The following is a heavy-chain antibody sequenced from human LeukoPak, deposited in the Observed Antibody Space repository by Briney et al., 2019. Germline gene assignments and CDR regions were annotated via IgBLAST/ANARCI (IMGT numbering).Heavy chain of an antibody. J-gene: IGHJ4*02. Sequence: GASVKVSCKASGYTFTSYYIHWVRQAPGQGLEWMGIINPSGGSASYAQKFQGRVTMTRDTSTTTVYMELSSLRSEDTAVYYCAKDRQQWLAAFDYWGQGTLVTVSS. CDR2: INPSGGSA. CDR3: AKDRQQWLAAFDY. V-gene: IGHV1-46*01. D-gene: IGHD6-19*01. CDR1: GYTFTSYY.